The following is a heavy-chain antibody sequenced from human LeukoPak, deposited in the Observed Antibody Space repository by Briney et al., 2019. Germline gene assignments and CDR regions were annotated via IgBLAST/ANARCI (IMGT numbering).Heavy chain of an antibody. CDR1: GGSISSGDYY. CDR3: ARDYGGNSGFDP. J-gene: IGHJ5*02. D-gene: IGHD4-23*01. V-gene: IGHV4-30-4*01. Sequence: SETLSLTCTVSGGSISSGDYYWSWIRQPPGKGLEWIGYIYYSGSTYYNPSLKGRVTISVDTSKNQFSLKLSSVTAADTAVYYCARDYGGNSGFDPWGQGTLVTVSS. CDR2: IYYSGST.